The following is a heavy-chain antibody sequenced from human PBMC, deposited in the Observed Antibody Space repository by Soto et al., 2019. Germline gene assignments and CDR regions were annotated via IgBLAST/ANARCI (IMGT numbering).Heavy chain of an antibody. CDR1: GFSLSTSGVG. CDR3: AHSQGDYGDYVRISWYFDL. Sequence: QITLKESGPTLVKPTQTLTLTCTFSGFSLSTSGVGVGWIRQPPGKALEWLALIYWDDDKRYSPSLKSRLTITKDTSKNQVVLTMTNMDPVDTATYYCAHSQGDYGDYVRISWYFDLWGGGALVTVS. V-gene: IGHV2-5*02. D-gene: IGHD4-17*01. J-gene: IGHJ2*01. CDR2: IYWDDDK.